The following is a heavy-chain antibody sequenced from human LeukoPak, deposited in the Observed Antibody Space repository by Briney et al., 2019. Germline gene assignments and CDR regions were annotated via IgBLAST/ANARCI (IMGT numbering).Heavy chain of an antibody. D-gene: IGHD3/OR15-3a*01. CDR3: AKGGIPTGPYYYFYYMDV. CDR1: GFTFSRNV. J-gene: IGHJ6*03. Sequence: GGSLRLSCVASGFTFSRNVLHWVRRAPGKGLEWVATISYDGNNKFHADSVKGRFAISRDNSRNTVYLQMDSLRPEDTAVYHCAKGGIPTGPYYYFYYMDVWGNGTTVTVSS. V-gene: IGHV3-30*01. CDR2: ISYDGNNK.